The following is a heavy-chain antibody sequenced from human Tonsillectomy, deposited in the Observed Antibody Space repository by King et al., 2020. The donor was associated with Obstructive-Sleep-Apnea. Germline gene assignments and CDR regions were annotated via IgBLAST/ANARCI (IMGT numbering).Heavy chain of an antibody. V-gene: IGHV3-7*01. J-gene: IGHJ4*02. CDR1: GFTFSSYW. D-gene: IGHD3-9*01. CDR3: ARGILDILTGYSSTYFDY. CDR2: IKQDGSEK. Sequence: VQLVESGGGLVQPGGSLRLSCAASGFTFSSYWMSWVRQAPGKGLEWVANIKQDGSEKYYVDSVKGRFTISRDNAKNSLYLQMNSLRAEDTAVYYCARGILDILTGYSSTYFDYWGQGTLVTVSS.